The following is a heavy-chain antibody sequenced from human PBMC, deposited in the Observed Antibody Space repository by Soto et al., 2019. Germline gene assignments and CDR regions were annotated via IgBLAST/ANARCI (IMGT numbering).Heavy chain of an antibody. CDR2: IIPIFGTA. Sequence: ASVKVSCKASGGTFSSYAISWVRQAPGQGLEWMGGIIPIFGTANYAQKFQGRVTITADESTSTAYMELSSLRSEDTAVYYCARYCSGGSCYSRYYGMDVWGQGTTVTVS. D-gene: IGHD2-15*01. CDR3: ARYCSGGSCYSRYYGMDV. V-gene: IGHV1-69*13. CDR1: GGTFSSYA. J-gene: IGHJ6*02.